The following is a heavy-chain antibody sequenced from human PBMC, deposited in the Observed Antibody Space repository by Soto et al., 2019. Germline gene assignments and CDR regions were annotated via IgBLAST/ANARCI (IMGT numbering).Heavy chain of an antibody. J-gene: IGHJ4*02. CDR2: ISNSGST. Sequence: PSETLSLTCTVSGGSVTSDEDYWTWIRQSAGKGLGGIGYISNSGSTVYDPSLKTRLSMSVDRSKNQFTLRLTSVTAADTAVYFCATESGSTYGYFDHWGQGTQVSVS. CDR3: ATESGSTYGYFDH. CDR1: GGSVTSDEDY. D-gene: IGHD5-18*01. V-gene: IGHV4-30-4*01.